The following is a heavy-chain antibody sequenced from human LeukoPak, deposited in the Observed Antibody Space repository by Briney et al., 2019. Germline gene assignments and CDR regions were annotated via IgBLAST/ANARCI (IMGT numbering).Heavy chain of an antibody. Sequence: ASVKVSCRVSGYTLTELTVHWVRQAPGKGLEWMGNFDPKDGDTIYAQRFQGRVTLTRDTSISTAYMELNRLRSDDTAIYYCGRNRLGKALDIWGQGTMVTVSS. CDR1: GYTLTELT. D-gene: IGHD7-27*01. V-gene: IGHV1-24*01. J-gene: IGHJ3*02. CDR2: FDPKDGDT. CDR3: GRNRLGKALDI.